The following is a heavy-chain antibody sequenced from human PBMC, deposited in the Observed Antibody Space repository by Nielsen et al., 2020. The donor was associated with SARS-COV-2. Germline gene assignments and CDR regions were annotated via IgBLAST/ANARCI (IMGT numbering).Heavy chain of an antibody. Sequence: ASVKVSCKVSGYTLTELSMHWVRQAPGKGLEWMGGFDPEDGETIYAQKFQGRVTMTEDTSTDTVYMELSSLRSEDTAVYYCATAPGIAAATTGWFDPWGQGTLVTVS. CDR1: GYTLTELS. V-gene: IGHV1-24*01. CDR3: ATAPGIAAATTGWFDP. D-gene: IGHD6-13*01. J-gene: IGHJ5*02. CDR2: FDPEDGET.